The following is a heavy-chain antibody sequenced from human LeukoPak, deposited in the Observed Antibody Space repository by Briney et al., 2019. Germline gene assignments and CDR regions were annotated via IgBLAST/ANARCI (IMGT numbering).Heavy chain of an antibody. CDR2: IYTSGST. V-gene: IGHV4-4*07. D-gene: IGHD5-18*01. Sequence: SETLPLTCTVSGGSISSYYWSWIRQPAGKGLEWIGRIYTSGSTNYNPSLKSRVTMSVDTSKNQFSLKLSSVTAADTAVYYCARSGYSYGPFDSWGQGTLVTVSS. CDR3: ARSGYSYGPFDS. J-gene: IGHJ4*02. CDR1: GGSISSYY.